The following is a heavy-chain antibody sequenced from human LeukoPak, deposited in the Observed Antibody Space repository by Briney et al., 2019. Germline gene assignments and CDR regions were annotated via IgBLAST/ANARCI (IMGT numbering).Heavy chain of an antibody. D-gene: IGHD6-13*01. V-gene: IGHV1-69*13. Sequence: ASVKVSCKASGGTFSGYAISWVRQAPGQGLEWMGGIIPIFGTANYAQKFQGRVTITADESTGTAYLELSSLRSEDTAVYYCASPPSSSRLTYYYYVDVWGRGTTVTVSS. J-gene: IGHJ6*03. CDR3: ASPPSSSRLTYYYYVDV. CDR2: IIPIFGTA. CDR1: GGTFSGYA.